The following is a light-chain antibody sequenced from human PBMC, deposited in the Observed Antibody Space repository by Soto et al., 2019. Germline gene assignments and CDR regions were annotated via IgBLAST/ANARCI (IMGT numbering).Light chain of an antibody. CDR3: QQYGSSPLLT. V-gene: IGKV3-20*01. CDR2: GAS. Sequence: EIVLTQSPSTLCLSPGERATLSCRASQSVSRNLAWYQQKPGQAPRLLIYGASSRATGIPDRFSGSGSGTDFTLTISRLEPEDFAVYYCQQYGSSPLLTFGGGTKV. J-gene: IGKJ4*01. CDR1: QSVSRN.